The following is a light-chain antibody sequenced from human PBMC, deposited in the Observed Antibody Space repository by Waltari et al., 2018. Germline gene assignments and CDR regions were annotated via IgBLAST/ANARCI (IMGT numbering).Light chain of an antibody. Sequence: QSALTQPASVSGSPGQSITISCTGTSSDVGTYDLFSCYQQHPGKAPKLMIHDVKKRPSGVSPRFSVSKSGNTASLTISGLQAEDEADYYCCSFADSSASWVFGGGTKLTVL. CDR2: DVK. CDR3: CSFADSSASWV. J-gene: IGLJ3*02. CDR1: SSDVGTYDL. V-gene: IGLV2-23*02.